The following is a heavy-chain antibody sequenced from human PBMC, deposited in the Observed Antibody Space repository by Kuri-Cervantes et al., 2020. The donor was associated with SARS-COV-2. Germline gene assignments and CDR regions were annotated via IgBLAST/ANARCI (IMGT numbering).Heavy chain of an antibody. V-gene: IGHV3-30-3*01. CDR1: GFTFSSYA. CDR3: ARDLSQYGDPGFDF. D-gene: IGHD4-17*01. CDR2: ISYDGSNK. J-gene: IGHJ4*02. Sequence: GGSLRLSCAASGFTFSSYAMHWVRQAPGKGLEWVAVISYDGSNKYYADSVKGRFTISRDNAKNLLYLQMNSLRAEDTALYYCARDLSQYGDPGFDFWGQGTLVTVSS.